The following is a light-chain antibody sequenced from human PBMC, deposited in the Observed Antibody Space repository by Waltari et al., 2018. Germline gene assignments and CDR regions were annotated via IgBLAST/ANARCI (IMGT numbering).Light chain of an antibody. Sequence: DILMTHSAATLSVSPGESATLSCRARQRRNTNFAWYQHKAGQAPRLVIYAASTRATGIRARFSRSGSGREFTLPIRCLQSEDFAVKYCQHYNSWPRYTFGQGTKLEIK. J-gene: IGKJ2*01. V-gene: IGKV3-15*01. CDR1: QRRNTN. CDR3: QHYNSWPRYT. CDR2: AAS.